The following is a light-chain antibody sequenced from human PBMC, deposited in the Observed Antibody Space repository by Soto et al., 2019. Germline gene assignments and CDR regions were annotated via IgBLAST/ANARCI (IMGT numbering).Light chain of an antibody. CDR3: QQHSNWPRT. CDR2: DAS. Sequence: EIVLTQSPATLSLSPGERATLSCRASQSVSSSLGWYQQIPGQAPRLLIYDASNRATGISARFSGSGSGTDFTLTISSLEPEDFAVYYCQQHSNWPRTFGQGTKLEIK. J-gene: IGKJ2*01. CDR1: QSVSSS. V-gene: IGKV3-11*01.